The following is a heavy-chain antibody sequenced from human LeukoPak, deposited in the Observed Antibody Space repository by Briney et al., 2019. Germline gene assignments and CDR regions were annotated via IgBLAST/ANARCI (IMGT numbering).Heavy chain of an antibody. V-gene: IGHV4-61*02. CDR3: ARAPVSSTYYTDAFIS. CDR1: GGSISSGSYY. Sequence: PSETLSLTCTVSGGSISSGSYYWSWLRQPAGKGLEWIGRVSSSGRTTYNPYLKCRLTISIRASKNQFSLKVTSVTAVDTAVYFCARAPVSSTYYTDAFISGAKGQWSPSPQ. D-gene: IGHD2-2*01. CDR2: VSSSGRT. J-gene: IGHJ3*02.